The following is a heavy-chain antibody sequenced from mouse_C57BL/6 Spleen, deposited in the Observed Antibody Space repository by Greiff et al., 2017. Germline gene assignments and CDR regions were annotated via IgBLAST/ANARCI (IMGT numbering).Heavy chain of an antibody. J-gene: IGHJ2*01. CDR3: ARHEGNGYYFDY. CDR2: FYPGSGSI. Sequence: QVHVKQSGAELVKPGASVKLSCKASGYTFTEYTIHWVKQRSGQGLEWIGWFYPGSGSIKYNEKFKDKATLTADKSSSTVYMELSRLTSEDSAVYFCARHEGNGYYFDYWGQGTTLTVSS. D-gene: IGHD2-2*01. V-gene: IGHV1-62-2*01. CDR1: GYTFTEYT.